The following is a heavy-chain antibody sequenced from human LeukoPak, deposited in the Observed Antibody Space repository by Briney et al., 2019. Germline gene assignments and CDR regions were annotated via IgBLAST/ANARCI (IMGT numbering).Heavy chain of an antibody. D-gene: IGHD3-3*01. V-gene: IGHV4-4*07. CDR2: IYTSGST. CDR3: ARAARFLEWYYLDY. J-gene: IGHJ4*02. Sequence: SETLSLTCTVSGGPISSYYWSWIRQPAGKGLEWIGRIYTSGSTNYNPSLKSRVTMSVDTSKNQFSLKLSSVTAADTAVYYCARAARFLEWYYLDYWGQGTLFTVSS. CDR1: GGPISSYY.